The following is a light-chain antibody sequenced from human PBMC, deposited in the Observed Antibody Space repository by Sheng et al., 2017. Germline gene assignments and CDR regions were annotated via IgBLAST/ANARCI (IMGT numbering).Light chain of an antibody. CDR1: QNVGTY. V-gene: IGKV1-39*01. Sequence: DIQMTQSPSSLSASVGDRVTITCRASQNVGTYLNCINKDQGXPLNSSSMVHPVCKVGSHQGSVAVGLGQISLSTISSLLPEDFATYYCQQSRSTPYTFGQGTKLDIK. CDR3: QQSRSTPYT. J-gene: IGKJ2*01. CDR2: VHP.